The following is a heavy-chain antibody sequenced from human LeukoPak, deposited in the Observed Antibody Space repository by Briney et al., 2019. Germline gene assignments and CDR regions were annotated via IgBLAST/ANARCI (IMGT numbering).Heavy chain of an antibody. D-gene: IGHD3-16*01. Sequence: PGGSLRLSCAASGFTFSTYAMNWARPAPGKGLEWVSGISGSGGSTTYADSVKGRFTISRDNSKSILYLQMNSLRAEDTAVYYCAARCDYVWGTCRFDYWGQGTLVIVSS. J-gene: IGHJ4*02. CDR1: GFTFSTYA. CDR2: ISGSGGST. V-gene: IGHV3-23*01. CDR3: AARCDYVWGTCRFDY.